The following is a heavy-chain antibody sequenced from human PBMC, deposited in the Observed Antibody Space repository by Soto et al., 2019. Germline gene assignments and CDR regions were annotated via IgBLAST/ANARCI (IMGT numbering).Heavy chain of an antibody. CDR3: ALPRGYGVFDAVDI. CDR1: GFIFSTYA. D-gene: IGHD4-17*01. Sequence: EAQLLETGGGLVQPGGSLSLSCAASGFIFSTYAMNWVRQAPGKGLEWVSAITSTGGGTYYAESVRGRFTISRDNSINTLYLQMSSLRPEDTAVYYCALPRGYGVFDAVDIWGQGTMVTVSS. CDR2: ITSTGGGT. V-gene: IGHV3-23*01. J-gene: IGHJ3*02.